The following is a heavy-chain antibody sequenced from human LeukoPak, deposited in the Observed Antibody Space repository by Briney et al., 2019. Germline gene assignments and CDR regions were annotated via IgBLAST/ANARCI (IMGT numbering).Heavy chain of an antibody. V-gene: IGHV3-30*04. CDR2: ISYDGSNK. Sequence: GGSLRLSCAASGFTFSSYAMHWVRQAPGKGLEWVAVISYDGSNKYYADSVKGRFTISRDNSKNTLYLQMNSLRAEDTAVYYCANLAYCGGDCPRPPFDYWGQGTLVTVSS. CDR1: GFTFSSYA. D-gene: IGHD2-21*02. J-gene: IGHJ4*02. CDR3: ANLAYCGGDCPRPPFDY.